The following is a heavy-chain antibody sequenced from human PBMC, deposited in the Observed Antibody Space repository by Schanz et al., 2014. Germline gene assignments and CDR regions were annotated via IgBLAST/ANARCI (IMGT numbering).Heavy chain of an antibody. CDR1: TFTFDHYA. Sequence: EVQLLESGGGLVQPGGSLRLSCSASTFTFDHYAMTWVRQAPGKGLEWVAAVSSRSDEIKYADSVRGRFTISRDNSRSTMYLQMNSLRAEDTAVYYCAKDAENTAMITDYCDYWGQGTLVTVSS. J-gene: IGHJ4*02. CDR2: VSSRSDEI. V-gene: IGHV3-23*01. CDR3: AKDAENTAMITDYCDY. D-gene: IGHD5-18*01.